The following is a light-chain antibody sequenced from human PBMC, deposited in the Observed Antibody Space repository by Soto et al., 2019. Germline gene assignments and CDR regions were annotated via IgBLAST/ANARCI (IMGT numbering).Light chain of an antibody. V-gene: IGLV2-14*03. Sequence: QSVLTQVXSVSXSPGQXITXXCTGTSGDVGGYDYVSWYQQHPGKAPKLMIYNVNYRPSGVSNRFSGSKSGNTASLTISGLQAEDEASYYCTSYTNTNTVVFGGGPKLTVL. CDR3: TSYTNTNTVV. J-gene: IGLJ2*01. CDR1: SGDVGGYDY. CDR2: NVN.